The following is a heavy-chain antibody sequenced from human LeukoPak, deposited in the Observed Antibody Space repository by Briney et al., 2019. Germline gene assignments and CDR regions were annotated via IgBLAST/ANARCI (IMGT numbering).Heavy chain of an antibody. D-gene: IGHD6-13*01. V-gene: IGHV1-18*01. CDR1: GYIFTSYN. CDR2: VSSYNGNT. J-gene: IGHJ4*02. Sequence: ASVKVSCKTSGYIFTSYNINWVRQAPGQGLEWMGWVSSYNGNTNYAQKIQGRVTMTTDTSTSTAYMELRSLRSDDTAVYYCARSSAAGTPYFDYWGQGTLVTVSS. CDR3: ARSSAAGTPYFDY.